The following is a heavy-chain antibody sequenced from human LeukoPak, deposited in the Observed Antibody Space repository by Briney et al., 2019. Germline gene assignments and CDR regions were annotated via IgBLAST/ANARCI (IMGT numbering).Heavy chain of an antibody. J-gene: IGHJ4*02. V-gene: IGHV3-21*01. CDR1: GFTFSSYS. CDR2: ISSSSSYI. D-gene: IGHD5-12*01. CDR3: ARGGSRGATAFDY. Sequence: PGGSLRLSCAASGFTFSSYSMNWVRQAPGKGLEWVSSISSSSSYIYYADSVKGRFTISRDNAKNSLYLQMNSLRAEDTAVYYCARGGSRGATAFDYWGQGTLVTVSS.